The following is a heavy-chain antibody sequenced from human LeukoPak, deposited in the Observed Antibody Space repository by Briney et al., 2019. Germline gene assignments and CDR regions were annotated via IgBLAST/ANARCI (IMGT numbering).Heavy chain of an antibody. Sequence: GGSLRLSCAASGFTFTSYWMSWMRQAPGRGLQWVANIKHDGSEQYYVDSVKGRFTISRDNAKNSLFLQMNSLGVEDTAVYYCKSGGAAPGSFDYWGQGALVTVSS. CDR2: IKHDGSEQ. CDR1: GFTFTSYW. CDR3: KSGGAAPGSFDY. D-gene: IGHD1-26*01. V-gene: IGHV3-7*01. J-gene: IGHJ4*02.